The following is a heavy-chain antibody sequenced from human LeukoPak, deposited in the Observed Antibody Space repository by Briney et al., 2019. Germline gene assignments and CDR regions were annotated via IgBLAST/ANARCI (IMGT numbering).Heavy chain of an antibody. D-gene: IGHD3-16*01. CDR3: AKSGGGGNYLDY. CDR2: ISGSGDST. CDR1: GLTFSSYA. Sequence: GGSLRLSCAASGLTFSSYAMSWVRQAPGKGLEWVSGISGSGDSTYYADSVKGRFTISRDNSKNTLYLQMSSLRAEDTAVYYCAKSGGGGNYLDYWGQGTLVTVSS. V-gene: IGHV3-23*01. J-gene: IGHJ4*02.